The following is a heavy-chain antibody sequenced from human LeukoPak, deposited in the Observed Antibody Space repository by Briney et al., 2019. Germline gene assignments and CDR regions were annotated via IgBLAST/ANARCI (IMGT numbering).Heavy chain of an antibody. V-gene: IGHV1-18*01. Sequence: ASVKVSCKASGYTFTSYGISWVRQAPGQGPEWMGWISAYNGNTNYAQKLQGRVTMTTDTSTSTAYMELRSLRSDDTAVYYCARDEGGYDRSPFDYWGQGTLVTVSS. D-gene: IGHD5-12*01. CDR3: ARDEGGYDRSPFDY. CDR1: GYTFTSYG. J-gene: IGHJ4*02. CDR2: ISAYNGNT.